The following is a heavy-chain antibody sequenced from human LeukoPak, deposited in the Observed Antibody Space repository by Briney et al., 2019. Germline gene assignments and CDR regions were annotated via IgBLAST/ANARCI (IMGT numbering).Heavy chain of an antibody. CDR3: ARHLVPSDTSMVFDY. D-gene: IGHD5-18*01. CDR1: GDSISSRSSY. Sequence: SDRLSLTCSVSGDSISSRSSYWGWIRQPPGRGLEWIGGIDYGGITYYNPSLKSRVTMSLDTSKNQFSLRLSSVTAADSALYYCARHLVPSDTSMVFDYWGLGTLVTVCS. CDR2: IDYGGIT. V-gene: IGHV4-39*01. J-gene: IGHJ4*02.